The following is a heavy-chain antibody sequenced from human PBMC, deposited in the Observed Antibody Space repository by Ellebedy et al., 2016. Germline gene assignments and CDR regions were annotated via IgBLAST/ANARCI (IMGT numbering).Heavy chain of an antibody. J-gene: IGHJ6*02. V-gene: IGHV3-30*04. CDR2: ISFDGRAE. CDR1: GFAFSAST. CDR3: ARDQPGLSEYGMDV. D-gene: IGHD1-14*01. Sequence: GESLKIFXAASGFAFSASTMHWVRQAPGWGLEWVAGISFDGRAEHYSDSVKGRFTISRDNAKNSLYLQMNSLRAEDTAVYYCARDQPGLSEYGMDVWGQGTTVTVSS.